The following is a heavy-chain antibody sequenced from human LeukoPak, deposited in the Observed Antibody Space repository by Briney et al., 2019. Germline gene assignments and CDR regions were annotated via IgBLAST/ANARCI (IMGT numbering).Heavy chain of an antibody. CDR1: GYSFTSYG. J-gene: IGHJ3*02. CDR2: IIPIFGTA. V-gene: IGHV1-69*13. CDR3: ASSVGYSYVDAFDI. D-gene: IGHD5-18*01. Sequence: GASVKVSCKASGYSFTSYGISWVRQAPGQGLEWMGGIIPIFGTANYAQKFQGRVTITADESTSTAYMELSSLRSEDTAVYYCASSVGYSYVDAFDIWGQGTMVTVSS.